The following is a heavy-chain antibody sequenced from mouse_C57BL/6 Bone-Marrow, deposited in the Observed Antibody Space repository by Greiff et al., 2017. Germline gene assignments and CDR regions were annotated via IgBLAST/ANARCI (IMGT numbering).Heavy chain of an antibody. Sequence: DVKLQESGAELVRPGASVKLSCTASGFNIKDDYMHWVKQRPEQGLEWIGWIDPESGDTEYASKFQGKATITADTSSNTAYLQLSSLTSEHTAVYYCTTAIYYGNTYYFDDWGQGTTLTVSS. D-gene: IGHD2-1*01. CDR1: GFNIKDDY. J-gene: IGHJ2*01. V-gene: IGHV14-4*01. CDR2: IDPESGDT. CDR3: TTAIYYGNTYYFDD.